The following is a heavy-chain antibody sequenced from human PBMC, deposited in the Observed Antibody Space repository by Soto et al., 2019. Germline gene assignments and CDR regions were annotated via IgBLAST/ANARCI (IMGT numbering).Heavy chain of an antibody. CDR3: ASLLSFRGYSGYDRDDY. D-gene: IGHD5-12*01. J-gene: IGHJ4*02. V-gene: IGHV3-21*01. CDR2: ISSSSSYI. CDR1: GFTFSSYS. Sequence: GGSLRLSCAASGFTFSSYSMNWVRQAPGKGLEWVSSISSSSSYIYYADSVKGRFTISRDNAKNSLYLQMNSLRAEDTAVYYCASLLSFRGYSGYDRDDYWGQGTLVTVSS.